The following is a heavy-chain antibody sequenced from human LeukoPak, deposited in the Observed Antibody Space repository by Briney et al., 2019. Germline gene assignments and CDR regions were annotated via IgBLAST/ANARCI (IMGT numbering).Heavy chain of an antibody. D-gene: IGHD3-16*01. CDR3: LYAN. Sequence: GRSLRLSCAASGFTFSSYGMHWVRQAPGKGLEWVGRIKSKTDGGTTDYAAPVKGRFTISRDDSKNTLYLQMNSLKTEDTAVYYCLYANWGQGTLVTVSS. J-gene: IGHJ4*02. CDR2: IKSKTDGGTT. V-gene: IGHV3-15*01. CDR1: GFTFSSYG.